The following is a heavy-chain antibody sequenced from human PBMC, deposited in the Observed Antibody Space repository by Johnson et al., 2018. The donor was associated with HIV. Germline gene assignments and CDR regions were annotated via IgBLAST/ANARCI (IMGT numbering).Heavy chain of an antibody. V-gene: IGHV3-7*03. J-gene: IGHJ3*02. Sequence: VQLMESGGGLVQPGGSLRLSCAASGFTFSSYWMSWVRQAPGKGLEWVANIKQDGSEKYYVDSVKGRFTISRDNAKNSLYLQMNSLKTEDTAVYYCTTLDAFDIWGQGTMVTVSS. CDR3: TTLDAFDI. CDR2: IKQDGSEK. CDR1: GFTFSSYW. D-gene: IGHD1-14*01.